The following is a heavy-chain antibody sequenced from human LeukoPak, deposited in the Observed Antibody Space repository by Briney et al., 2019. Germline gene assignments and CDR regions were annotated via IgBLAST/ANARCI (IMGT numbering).Heavy chain of an antibody. CDR1: GFTFSNYE. CDR2: ISSSGSSI. CDR3: SRVACSSTTCYLAY. J-gene: IGHJ4*02. V-gene: IGHV3-48*03. Sequence: GGSLRLSCAASGFTFSNYEMNWVRQAPGKGLEWVSYISSSGSSINYADSVKGRFTTSRDNAENSLSLQMNSLRAEDTAVYYCSRVACSSTTCYLAYWGQGTLVTVSS. D-gene: IGHD2-2*01.